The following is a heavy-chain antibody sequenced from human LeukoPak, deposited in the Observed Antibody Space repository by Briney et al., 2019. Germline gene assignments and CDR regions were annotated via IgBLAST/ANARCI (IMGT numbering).Heavy chain of an antibody. D-gene: IGHD2-2*02. CDR2: IYHSGST. J-gene: IGHJ3*02. CDR1: GGSISSGGYY. CDR3: ARESGYCSSTSCYRGDDAFDI. Sequence: PSQTLSLTCTVSGGSISSGGYYWSWIRQPPGKGLEWIGYIYHSGSTYYNPSLKSRVTISVDRSNNQFSLKLSSVTAADTAVYYCARESGYCSSTSCYRGDDAFDIWGQGTMVTVSS. V-gene: IGHV4-30-2*01.